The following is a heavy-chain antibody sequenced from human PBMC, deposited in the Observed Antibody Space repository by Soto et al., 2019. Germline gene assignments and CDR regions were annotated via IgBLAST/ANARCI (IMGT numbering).Heavy chain of an antibody. Sequence: GGSLRLSCAASGFTFSSYAMSWVRQAPGKGLEWVSAISGSGGSTYYADSVKGRFTISRDNSKNTQYLQMNSLRAEDTAVYYCAKEGVYSGYDFYAFDIWGQGTMVTVSS. D-gene: IGHD5-12*01. J-gene: IGHJ3*02. CDR1: GFTFSSYA. V-gene: IGHV3-23*01. CDR3: AKEGVYSGYDFYAFDI. CDR2: ISGSGGST.